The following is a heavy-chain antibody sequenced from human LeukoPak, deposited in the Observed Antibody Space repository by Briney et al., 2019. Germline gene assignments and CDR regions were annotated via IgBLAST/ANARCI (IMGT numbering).Heavy chain of an antibody. CDR3: TRDLGGRSGY. Sequence: PGGSLRLSCTASGFAFETYWMHWVRQVPGKGLVWVSRIDEDGRITNYADSVNGRFSISRDNAKNTLYLQMNSLRDEGTALYYCTRDLGGRSGYWGQGTLVTVSA. J-gene: IGHJ4*02. CDR1: GFAFETYW. V-gene: IGHV3-74*01. D-gene: IGHD1-26*01. CDR2: IDEDGRIT.